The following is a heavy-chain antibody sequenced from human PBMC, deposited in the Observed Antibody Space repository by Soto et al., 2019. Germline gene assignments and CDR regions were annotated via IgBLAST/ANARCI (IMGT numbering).Heavy chain of an antibody. CDR2: ISYDGSNK. Sequence: GGSLRLSCAASGFTFSSYGMQWVRQAPGKGMEWVAVISYDGSNKYYADSVKGRFTIPRDNSKNTLYLQMNSLRAEDTAVYYCARPVGASGYFQHWGQGTLVTVSS. CDR1: GFTFSSYG. V-gene: IGHV3-30*03. CDR3: ARPVGASGYFQH. J-gene: IGHJ1*01. D-gene: IGHD1-26*01.